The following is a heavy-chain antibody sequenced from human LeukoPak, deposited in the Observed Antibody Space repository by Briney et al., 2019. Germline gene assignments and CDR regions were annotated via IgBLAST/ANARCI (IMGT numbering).Heavy chain of an antibody. CDR1: GGSFSDYY. J-gene: IGHJ5*02. V-gene: IGHV4-34*01. D-gene: IGHD2-2*01. CDR2: INHSEST. CDR3: ARGVRSTDIVVVPRPNWFDP. Sequence: KASETLSLTCAVYGGSFSDYYWSWIRQPPGKGLEWIGEINHSESTNYSPSLKSRVTISVDMSKSQFSLTLSSVTAADTAVYYCARGVRSTDIVVVPRPNWFDPWGQGTLVTVSS.